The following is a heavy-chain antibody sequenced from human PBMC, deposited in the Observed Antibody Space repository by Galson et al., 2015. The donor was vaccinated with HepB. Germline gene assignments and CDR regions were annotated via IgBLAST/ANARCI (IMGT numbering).Heavy chain of an antibody. J-gene: IGHJ4*02. CDR2: TYYRSKWYN. V-gene: IGHV6-1*01. CDR3: ARVLRAMVGATFDY. Sequence: CAISGDSVSSHSAAWNWIRQSPSRGLEWLGRTYYRSKWYNDYAVSVKSRITTNPDTSKNQFSLQLNSVTPEDTAVYYCARVLRAMVGATFDYWGQGTLVTVSS. D-gene: IGHD1-26*01. CDR1: GDSVSSHSAA.